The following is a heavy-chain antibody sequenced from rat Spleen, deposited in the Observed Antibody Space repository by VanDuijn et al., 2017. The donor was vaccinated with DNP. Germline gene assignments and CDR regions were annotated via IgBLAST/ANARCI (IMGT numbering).Heavy chain of an antibody. V-gene: IGHV3-1*01. CDR2: ISYSGFT. J-gene: IGHJ2*01. CDR1: GYSITSNY. D-gene: IGHD5-1*01. Sequence: EVQLQESGPGLVKPSQSLSLTCSVTGYSITSNYWAWIRKLPGNEMEWMGYISYSGFTSINPSLISRISITRDTSKNQFFLQLNSVTTEDTATYYCTRWGGLGFDYWGQGVMVSVSP. CDR3: TRWGGLGFDY.